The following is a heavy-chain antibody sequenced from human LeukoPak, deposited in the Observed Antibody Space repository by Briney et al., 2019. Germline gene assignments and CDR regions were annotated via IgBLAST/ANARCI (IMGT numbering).Heavy chain of an antibody. CDR1: LGSISPDH. CDR2: IYYTGRA. J-gene: IGHJ4*02. V-gene: IGHV4-59*08. CDR3: ARLVDGIYTRLDS. D-gene: IGHD1-26*01. Sequence: PSETLSLTCTVSLGSISPDHCVWLRQPPGKGLEWIRYIYYTGRARYNPSLESRVTLTVDMSKNQVSLKLTSVTAADTAIYYCARLVDGIYTRLDSWGQGTLVTVSS.